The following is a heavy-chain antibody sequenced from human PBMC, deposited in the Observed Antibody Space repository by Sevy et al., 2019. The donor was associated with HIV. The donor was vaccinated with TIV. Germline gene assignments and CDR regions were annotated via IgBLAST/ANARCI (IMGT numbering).Heavy chain of an antibody. Sequence: ASVKVSCKASGYTFTSYRIYWVRQAPGQGLECIGWISAHNGDTNYAQKFQGRVTMITDTSTTTAYMDLRSLRSDDTALYYCARAYCSGGRCYSLAYWGQGTLVTVSS. CDR3: ARAYCSGGRCYSLAY. CDR2: ISAHNGDT. J-gene: IGHJ4*02. V-gene: IGHV1-18*01. CDR1: GYTFTSYR. D-gene: IGHD2-15*01.